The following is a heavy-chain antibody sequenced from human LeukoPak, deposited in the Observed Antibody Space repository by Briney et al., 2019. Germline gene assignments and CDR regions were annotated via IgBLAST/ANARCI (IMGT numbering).Heavy chain of an antibody. CDR3: AKNVERGAYCSGGSCYPYYYYYMDV. J-gene: IGHJ6*03. Sequence: PGGSLRLSCAASGFTFNGYAMNWARQAPGQGLEWVSSISGSGRSTFYADPVKGRFSVSRDNSKNTLYLEMNSLRAEDTAIYYCAKNVERGAYCSGGSCYPYYYYYMDVWGKGTTVTISS. CDR2: ISGSGRST. D-gene: IGHD2-15*01. V-gene: IGHV3-23*01. CDR1: GFTFNGYA.